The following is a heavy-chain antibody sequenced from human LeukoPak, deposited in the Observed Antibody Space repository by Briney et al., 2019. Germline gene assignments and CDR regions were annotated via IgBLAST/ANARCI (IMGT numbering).Heavy chain of an antibody. D-gene: IGHD6-13*01. CDR2: ITGRGGET. J-gene: IGHJ5*02. CDR3: AKGAAAGLVDWFDP. CDR1: GFIFSNYA. Sequence: GGSLRLSCAASGFIFSNYALMWVRQAPGKGLEWVSSITGRGGETFYADSVKGRFSLSRDNSKNMLYLQMYSLGAEDTAIYYCAKGAAAGLVDWFDPWGQGTLVTVSS. V-gene: IGHV3-23*01.